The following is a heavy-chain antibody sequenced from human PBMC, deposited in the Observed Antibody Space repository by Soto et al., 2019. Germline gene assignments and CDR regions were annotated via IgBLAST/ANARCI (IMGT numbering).Heavy chain of an antibody. CDR2: ISAYNGNT. CDR1: GYTFTSYD. D-gene: IGHD5-18*01. CDR3: ARTSMQSRGYSYGHGGMDV. V-gene: IGHV1-18*01. Sequence: ASVKVSCKASGYTFTSYDINWVRQAPGQGLEWMGWISAYNGNTNYAQKLQGRVTMTTDTSTSTAYMELSSLRSEDTATYYCARTSMQSRGYSYGHGGMDVWGQGTTVTVSS. J-gene: IGHJ6*02.